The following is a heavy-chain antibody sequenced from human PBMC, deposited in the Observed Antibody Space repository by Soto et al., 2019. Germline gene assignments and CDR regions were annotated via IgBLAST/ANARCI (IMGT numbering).Heavy chain of an antibody. Sequence: EVQLVESGGVLVQPGGSLRLSCAASGFTFSNYAMDWVGQAPGKGLEWVSFVSASSSNIRFVDSVRGRFTFSGDNAKTSVYLQMSSLRADDSAVYYCARDPSRGSDWARYLDLWGRGTLVTVSS. CDR2: VSASSSNI. V-gene: IGHV3-48*01. J-gene: IGHJ2*01. D-gene: IGHD1-26*01. CDR1: GFTFSNYA. CDR3: ARDPSRGSDWARYLDL.